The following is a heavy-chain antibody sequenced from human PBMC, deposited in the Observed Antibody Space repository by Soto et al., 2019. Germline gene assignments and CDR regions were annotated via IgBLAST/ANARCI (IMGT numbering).Heavy chain of an antibody. D-gene: IGHD6-13*01. CDR3: ARKRGAAAGSLDY. CDR2: ISSSSSYT. Sequence: GGSLRLSCAASGFTFSDYYMSWIRQAPGKGLEWVSYISSSSSYTNYADSVKGRFTISRDNAKNSLYLQMNSLRAEDTAVYYCARKRGAAAGSLDYWGQGTLVTVSS. J-gene: IGHJ4*02. V-gene: IGHV3-11*06. CDR1: GFTFSDYY.